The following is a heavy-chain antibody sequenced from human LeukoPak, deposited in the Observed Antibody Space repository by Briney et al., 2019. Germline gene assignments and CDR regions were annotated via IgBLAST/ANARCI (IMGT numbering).Heavy chain of an antibody. V-gene: IGHV3-53*01. CDR2: FYRGDST. CDR3: AREVVSTXSYFDS. Sequence: GGSLRLSCAASGFTVSSSYMYWVRQAPGKGLEWVSFFYRGDSTYYAESVRGRFTISRDNSKNTLYLLMNSLIPEDTAVYYCAREVVSTXSYFDSWGQGTLVTVSS. CDR1: GFTVSSSY. D-gene: IGHD2-15*01. J-gene: IGHJ4*02.